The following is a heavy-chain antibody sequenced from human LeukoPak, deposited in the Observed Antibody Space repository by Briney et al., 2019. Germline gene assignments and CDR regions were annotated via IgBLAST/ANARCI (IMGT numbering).Heavy chain of an antibody. Sequence: GGSLRLSCAASGFPFNNYWMHWVRQAPGKGLVWVSSINTDGRTTRYAASVQGRFTISRDNAKNTLYLQMNSLRDDDTAVYYCARAGASGWYAAGWFDPWGQGTLVTVSS. D-gene: IGHD6-19*01. J-gene: IGHJ5*02. CDR1: GFPFNNYW. CDR3: ARAGASGWYAAGWFDP. CDR2: INTDGRTT. V-gene: IGHV3-74*01.